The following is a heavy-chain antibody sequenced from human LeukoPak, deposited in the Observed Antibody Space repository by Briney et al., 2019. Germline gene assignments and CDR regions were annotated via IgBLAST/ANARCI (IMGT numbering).Heavy chain of an antibody. CDR2: LYTSGTT. J-gene: IGHJ5*02. D-gene: IGHD5-12*01. Sequence: SETLSLTCTVSGGSISSYYWSWIRQPPGKGLEWIGRLYTSGTTNYNPSLKSRVTMSVDTSKNQFSLKLSSVTAADTAVYYCARGNSGYDPWGQGTLVTVSS. CDR3: ARGNSGYDP. V-gene: IGHV4-4*07. CDR1: GGSISSYY.